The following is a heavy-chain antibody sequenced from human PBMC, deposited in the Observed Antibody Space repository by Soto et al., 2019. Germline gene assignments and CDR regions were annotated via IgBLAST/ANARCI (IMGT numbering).Heavy chain of an antibody. J-gene: IGHJ5*02. CDR3: ASFLGYSSSGRDPFLGDWFAP. D-gene: IGHD6-13*01. V-gene: IGHV4-59*01. CDR2: IYYSGST. Sequence: SETLSLTCTVSGGSISSYYWSWIRQPPGKGLEWIGYIYYSGSTNYNPSLKSRVTISVDTSKNQFSLKLSSVTAADTAVYYCASFLGYSSSGRDPFLGDWFAPWGQGTLVPVSS. CDR1: GGSISSYY.